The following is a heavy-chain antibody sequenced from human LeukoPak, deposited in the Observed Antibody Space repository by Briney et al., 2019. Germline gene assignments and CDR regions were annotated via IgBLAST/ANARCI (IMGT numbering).Heavy chain of an antibody. V-gene: IGHV1-18*01. CDR1: GYSFILYG. D-gene: IGHD6-13*01. Sequence: ASVKVSCKTSGYSFILYGISWVRQVPGQGPEWMGWISTSTGDTKYTQKFQGRVTLTTDTSTSTAYMELRSLRSDDTAVYYCARDTAATLTLDYWGQGTLVTVSS. CDR3: ARDTAATLTLDY. J-gene: IGHJ4*02. CDR2: ISTSTGDT.